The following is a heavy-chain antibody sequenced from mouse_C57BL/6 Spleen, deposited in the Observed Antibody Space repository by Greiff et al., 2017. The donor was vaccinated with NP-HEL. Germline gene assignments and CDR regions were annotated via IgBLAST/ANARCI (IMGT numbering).Heavy chain of an antibody. CDR2: ISYSGST. CDR1: GYSITSDY. J-gene: IGHJ1*03. CDR3: ARYGGYYDYDVQYFDV. D-gene: IGHD2-4*01. Sequence: EVQRVESGPGLAKPSQTLSLTCSVTGYSITSDYWNWIRKFPGNKLEYMGYISYSGSTYYNPSLKSRISITRDTSKNQYYLQLNSVTTEDTATYYCARYGGYYDYDVQYFDVWGTGTTVTVSS. V-gene: IGHV3-8*01.